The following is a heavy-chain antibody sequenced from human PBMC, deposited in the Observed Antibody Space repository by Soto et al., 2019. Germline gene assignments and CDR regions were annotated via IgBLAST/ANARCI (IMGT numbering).Heavy chain of an antibody. CDR3: AREVSPNSRGWYTVLVRWFDP. D-gene: IGHD6-19*01. V-gene: IGHV4-31*03. CDR1: GGSSSSSAYY. Sequence: QVQLQESGPGLVKPSQTLSLTCTVSGGSSSSSAYYWSWIRQHPGKGLEWIGYIYYSGSASYHPCLQSRVTISVDTSKDQFSLKGTSVTAADTAVYYCAREVSPNSRGWYTVLVRWFDPWGQGTLVTVSS. CDR2: IYYSGSA. J-gene: IGHJ5*02.